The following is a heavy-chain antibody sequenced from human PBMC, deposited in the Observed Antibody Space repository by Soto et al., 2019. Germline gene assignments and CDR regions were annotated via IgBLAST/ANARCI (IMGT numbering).Heavy chain of an antibody. Sequence: QVQLVQSGAEVKKPGSSVKVSCKASGGTFSSYAISWVRQAPGQGLEWMGGIIPIFGTANYAQKFQGRVTITADESTSTAYMELSSLRSEDTAVYYWARAGRYCSGGSCYDFAYWGQGTLVTVSS. J-gene: IGHJ4*02. CDR2: IIPIFGTA. CDR3: ARAGRYCSGGSCYDFAY. CDR1: GGTFSSYA. V-gene: IGHV1-69*12. D-gene: IGHD2-15*01.